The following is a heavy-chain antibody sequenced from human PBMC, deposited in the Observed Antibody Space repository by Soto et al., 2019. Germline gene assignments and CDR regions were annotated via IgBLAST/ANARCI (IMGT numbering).Heavy chain of an antibody. CDR1: GFSLSTGGVG. D-gene: IGHD2-8*01. V-gene: IGHV2-5*02. Sequence: QITLKESGPTLVKPTQTLTLTCTFSGFSLSTGGVGVGWIRQPPRKALEWLALMYWGDDKRYTPSLHNRLTSTKTAYSRVVRTSTNVHPVYTARCYCAHRNVQGVAESTNDFENCGQGTVVTV. CDR2: MYWGDDK. J-gene: IGHJ1*01. CDR3: AHRNVQGVAESTNDFEN.